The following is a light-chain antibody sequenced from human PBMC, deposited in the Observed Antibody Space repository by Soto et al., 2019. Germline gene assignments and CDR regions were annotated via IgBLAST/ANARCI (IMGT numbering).Light chain of an antibody. V-gene: IGKV3-11*01. CDR1: QSVNSY. Sequence: EIVLTQSPATLSLSPGERATLSCRASQSVNSYLAWYQQKPGQAPRLLIYEGSKRATGIPARFSGSGSGTDFTLPISSLEPEDFAVYYCQHRSNWPATFGKGTRVDI. J-gene: IGKJ1*01. CDR3: QHRSNWPAT. CDR2: EGS.